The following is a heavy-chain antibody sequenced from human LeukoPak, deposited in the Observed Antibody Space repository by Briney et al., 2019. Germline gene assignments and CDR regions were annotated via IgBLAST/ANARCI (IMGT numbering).Heavy chain of an antibody. CDR3: AREGLAWVLWFGELLYYFDY. V-gene: IGHV3-7*03. Sequence: GGSLRLSCAASGFFFNNYGMHWVRQAPGKGLEWVANIKQDGSEKYYVDSVKGRFTISRDNAKNSLYLQMNSLRAEDTAVYYCAREGLAWVLWFGELLYYFDYWGQGTLVTVSS. J-gene: IGHJ4*02. CDR2: IKQDGSEK. D-gene: IGHD3-10*01. CDR1: GFFFNNYG.